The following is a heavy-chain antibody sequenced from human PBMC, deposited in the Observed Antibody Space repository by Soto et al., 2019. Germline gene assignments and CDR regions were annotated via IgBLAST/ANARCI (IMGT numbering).Heavy chain of an antibody. CDR1: GSTFRSFG. D-gene: IGHD3-22*01. CDR2: ISYDGSNK. CDR3: AKDTYYHDSTGYYVFDY. Sequence: QVQLVESGGGVVQPGRSLRLSCVASGSTFRSFGMHWVRQAPGKGLEWVAAISYDGSNKNYVDSVKGRFTISRDNSDNTLYLQMNSLRAEDTAVYYCAKDTYYHDSTGYYVFDYWGQGTLVSVSS. V-gene: IGHV3-30*18. J-gene: IGHJ4*02.